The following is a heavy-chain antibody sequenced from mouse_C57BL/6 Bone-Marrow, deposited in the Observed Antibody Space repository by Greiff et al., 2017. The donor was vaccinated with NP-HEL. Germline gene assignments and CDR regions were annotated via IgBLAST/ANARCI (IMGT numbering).Heavy chain of an antibody. Sequence: QVQLQQPGAELVKPGASVKLSCKASGYTFTSYWMQWVKQRPGQGLEWIGEIDPSDSYTNYNQKFKGKATLTVDTSSSTAYMQISGLTSEDSAVYYCARYYGYDFDYWGQGTTLTVSS. CDR3: ARYYGYDFDY. J-gene: IGHJ2*01. CDR1: GYTFTSYW. V-gene: IGHV1-50*01. D-gene: IGHD2-2*01. CDR2: IDPSDSYT.